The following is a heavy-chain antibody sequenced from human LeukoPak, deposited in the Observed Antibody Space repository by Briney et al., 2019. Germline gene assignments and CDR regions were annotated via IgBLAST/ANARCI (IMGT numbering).Heavy chain of an antibody. V-gene: IGHV4-39*01. Sequence: SETLSLTCTVSGGSISSSSYYWGWIRQPPGKGLEWIGSVYYSGSTYYNPSLKSRVTISVDTSKNQFSLKLSSVTAADTAVYYCARRLLWGSGSYYDYWGQGTLVTVSS. CDR1: GGSISSSSYY. CDR2: VYYSGST. CDR3: ARRLLWGSGSYYDY. J-gene: IGHJ4*02. D-gene: IGHD1-26*01.